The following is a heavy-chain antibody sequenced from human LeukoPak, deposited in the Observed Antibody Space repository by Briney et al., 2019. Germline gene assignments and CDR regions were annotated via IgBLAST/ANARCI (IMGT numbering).Heavy chain of an antibody. D-gene: IGHD4-17*01. V-gene: IGHV3-74*01. CDR1: GFTSSTYW. CDR2: INSDGSST. CDR3: AKSYYGDYEDF. J-gene: IGHJ4*02. Sequence: GGSLRLSCAASGFTSSTYWIHWVRQAPGKGLMWVSRINSDGSSTSYADSVKGRFTISRDNAKNTVYLRMNSLKVEDTAVYYCAKSYYGDYEDFWGQGTLVAVSS.